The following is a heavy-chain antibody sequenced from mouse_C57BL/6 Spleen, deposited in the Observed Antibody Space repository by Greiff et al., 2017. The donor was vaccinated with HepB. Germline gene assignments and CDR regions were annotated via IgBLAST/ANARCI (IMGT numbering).Heavy chain of an antibody. J-gene: IGHJ4*01. Sequence: VQLQQSGAELVKPGASVKISCKASGYAFSSYWMNWVKQRPGKGLEWIGQIYPGDGDTNYNGKFKGKATLTADKSSSTAYMQLSSLTSEDSAVYFCARYPYDDYAMDYWGQGTSVTVSS. V-gene: IGHV1-80*01. CDR1: GYAFSSYW. D-gene: IGHD2-12*01. CDR3: ARYPYDDYAMDY. CDR2: IYPGDGDT.